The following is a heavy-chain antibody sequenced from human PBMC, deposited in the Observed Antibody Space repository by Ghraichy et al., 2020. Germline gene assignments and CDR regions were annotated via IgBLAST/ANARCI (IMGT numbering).Heavy chain of an antibody. CDR2: IKEGGRER. CDR1: GFIFSSYS. CDR3: ARVTSILWIGDLVYDAFDI. Sequence: GESLNISCAASGFIFSSYSMSWVRRAPGKGLECVANIKEGGRERNYVDSAKGRFTISRDNAKESLYLQMNSLRAEDTAVYYCARVTSILWIGDLVYDAFDIWGQGTVVTVSS. J-gene: IGHJ3*02. V-gene: IGHV3-7*03. D-gene: IGHD3-10*01.